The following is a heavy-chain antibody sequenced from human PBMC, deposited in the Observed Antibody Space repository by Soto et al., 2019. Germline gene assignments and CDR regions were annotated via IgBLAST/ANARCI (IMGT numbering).Heavy chain of an antibody. CDR3: ARDRVTMVRGVTLFGYYGMDV. CDR1: GFTFSSYA. V-gene: IGHV3-30-3*01. CDR2: ISYDGSNK. J-gene: IGHJ6*02. Sequence: QVQLVESGGGVVQPGRSLRLSCAASGFTFSSYAMHWVRQAPGKGLEWVAVISYDGSNKYYADSVKGRFTISRDNSKNTLYLQMNSLRAEDTAVYYWARDRVTMVRGVTLFGYYGMDVWGQGTTVTVSS. D-gene: IGHD3-10*01.